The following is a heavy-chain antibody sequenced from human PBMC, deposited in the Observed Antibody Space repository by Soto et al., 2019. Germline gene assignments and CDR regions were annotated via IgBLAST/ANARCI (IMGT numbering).Heavy chain of an antibody. J-gene: IGHJ6*02. D-gene: IGHD3-10*01. Sequence: QVQLVQSGAEVKKPGSSVKVSCKASGGTFSSYAISWVRQAPGQGLEWMGGIIPIFGTANYAQKFQGRFTITAXXSXSXXYMELSSLRSEDTAVYYCARGITMVRDYYYYGMDVWGQGTTVTVSS. V-gene: IGHV1-69*12. CDR1: GGTFSSYA. CDR3: ARGITMVRDYYYYGMDV. CDR2: IIPIFGTA.